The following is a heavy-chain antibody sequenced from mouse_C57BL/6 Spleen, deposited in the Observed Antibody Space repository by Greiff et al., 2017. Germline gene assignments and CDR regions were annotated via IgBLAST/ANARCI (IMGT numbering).Heavy chain of an antibody. V-gene: IGHV1-69*01. D-gene: IGHD1-1*01. J-gene: IGHJ2*01. CDR1: GFNIKNTY. CDR2: IDPSDSYT. CDR3: ARHYYGSSTYYFDY. Sequence: QVQLQQSVAELVRPGASVKLSCTASGFNIKNTYMHWVKQRPEQGLEWIGEIDPSDSYTNYNQKFKGKSTLTVDKSSSTAYMQLSSLTSEDSAVYYCARHYYGSSTYYFDYWGQGTTLTVSS.